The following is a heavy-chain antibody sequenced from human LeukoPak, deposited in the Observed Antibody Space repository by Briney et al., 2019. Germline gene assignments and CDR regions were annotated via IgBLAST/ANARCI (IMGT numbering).Heavy chain of an antibody. CDR2: IYTSGST. V-gene: IGHV4-4*07. Sequence: PSETLSLTCTVSGGSISSYYWSWIRQPAGKGLEWIGRIYTSGSTNYNPSLKSRVTISGDTSKNQFSLKLSSVTAADTAVYYCARSGATGPNWFDPWGQGTLVTVSS. CDR3: ARSGATGPNWFDP. D-gene: IGHD1-26*01. J-gene: IGHJ5*02. CDR1: GGSISSYY.